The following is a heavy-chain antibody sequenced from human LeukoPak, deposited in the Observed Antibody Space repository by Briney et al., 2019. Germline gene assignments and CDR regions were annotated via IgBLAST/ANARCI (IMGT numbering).Heavy chain of an antibody. CDR1: GGTFSSYA. J-gene: IGHJ6*02. Sequence: SVKVSCKASGGTFSSYAISWVRQAPGQGLEWMGGFIPIFGTANYAQKFQGRVTITADESTSTAYMELSSLRSEDTAVYYCAREDVTVARVYYGMDVWGQGTTVTVSS. CDR2: FIPIFGTA. D-gene: IGHD4-23*01. V-gene: IGHV1-69*13. CDR3: AREDVTVARVYYGMDV.